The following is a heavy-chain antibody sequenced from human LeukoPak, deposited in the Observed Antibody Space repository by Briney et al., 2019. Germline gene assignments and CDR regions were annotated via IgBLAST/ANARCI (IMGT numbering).Heavy chain of an antibody. J-gene: IGHJ4*01. CDR1: GGSLSSYY. Sequence: LETLSLTCTVSGGSLSSYYWSWIRQPPGKGLEWIGYIHYTGTTKYNSSLNSRGTISVDTSKNQFSLILTSMTAADTAVYYCARHRGYTYGRTFDYWGQGTLVTDSS. D-gene: IGHD5-18*01. CDR2: IHYTGTT. V-gene: IGHV4-59*08. CDR3: ARHRGYTYGRTFDY.